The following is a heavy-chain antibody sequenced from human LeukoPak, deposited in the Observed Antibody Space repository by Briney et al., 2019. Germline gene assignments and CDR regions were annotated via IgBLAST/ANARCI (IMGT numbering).Heavy chain of an antibody. D-gene: IGHD6-13*01. CDR3: ARVSRRLMSGIAAADYFDY. V-gene: IGHV3-48*04. Sequence: GRSLRLSCAASGFTFSSYSMNWVRQAAGKGLEWVSSISSSSSTIYYADSVKSRFTISRDNAKNSLYLQMNSLRAEDTAVYYCARVSRRLMSGIAAADYFDYWGQGTLVTVSS. CDR1: GFTFSSYS. J-gene: IGHJ4*02. CDR2: ISSSSSTI.